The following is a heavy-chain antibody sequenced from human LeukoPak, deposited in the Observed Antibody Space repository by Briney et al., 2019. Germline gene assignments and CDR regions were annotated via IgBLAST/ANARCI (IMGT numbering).Heavy chain of an antibody. Sequence: PGGSLTLSCAASGFTFSDYAMSWVRQAPGKGLEWVSTASYYVGKQYHADSVRGRFTVSRDNSRNTMSLQMSSLRVEDTGIYYCAKAGIGADGAGFLCEYLGQGTLVTVSS. CDR3: AKAGIGADGAGFLCEY. CDR1: GFTFSDYA. CDR2: ASYYVGKQ. D-gene: IGHD1-1*01. V-gene: IGHV3-23*01. J-gene: IGHJ4*02.